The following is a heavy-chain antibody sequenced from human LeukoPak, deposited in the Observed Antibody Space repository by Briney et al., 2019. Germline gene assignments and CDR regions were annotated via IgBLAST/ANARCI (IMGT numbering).Heavy chain of an antibody. CDR3: AKDQVRSYCSDGSCYPFAS. D-gene: IGHD2-15*01. CDR1: GFTFSSYA. V-gene: IGHV3-23*01. CDR2: ISGGGGDT. Sequence: GGSLRLSCAASGFTFSSYAMSWARQAPGKGLEWVSAISGGGGDTYYADSVKGRFTLSRDNSKNTLYLQMNSLRAEDTAIYYCAKDQVRSYCSDGSCYPFASWGQGTLVTVSS. J-gene: IGHJ4*02.